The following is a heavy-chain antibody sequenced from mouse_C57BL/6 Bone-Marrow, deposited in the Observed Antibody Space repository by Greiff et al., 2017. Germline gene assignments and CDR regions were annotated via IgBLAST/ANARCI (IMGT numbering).Heavy chain of an antibody. V-gene: IGHV1-64*01. Sequence: VQLQQPGAELVKPGASVKLSCKASGYTFTSYWMHWVKQRPGQGLEWIGMIHPNSGSTNYNEKFESKATLPVDKSSSTAYMQRSSLTSEDSAVYYCARGRLRPWFAYWGQGTLGTVSA. J-gene: IGHJ3*01. D-gene: IGHD2-4*01. CDR1: GYTFTSYW. CDR2: IHPNSGST. CDR3: ARGRLRPWFAY.